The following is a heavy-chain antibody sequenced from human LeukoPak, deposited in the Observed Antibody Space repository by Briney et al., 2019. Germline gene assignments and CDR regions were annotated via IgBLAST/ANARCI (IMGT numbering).Heavy chain of an antibody. CDR1: GYTFTGYY. V-gene: IGHV1-2*02. CDR3: ARDRSSDFWSGYYYPPYYYGMDV. Sequence: ASVKVSCKASGYTFTGYYMHWVRQAPGQGLEWMGWINPNSGGTNYAQKFQGRVTMTRDTSISTAYMELSRLRSDDTAVYYCARDRSSDFWSGYYYPPYYYGMDVWGQGTTVTVSS. J-gene: IGHJ6*02. CDR2: INPNSGGT. D-gene: IGHD3-3*01.